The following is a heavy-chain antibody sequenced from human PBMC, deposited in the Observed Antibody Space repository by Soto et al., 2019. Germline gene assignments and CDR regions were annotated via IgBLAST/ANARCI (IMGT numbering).Heavy chain of an antibody. V-gene: IGHV1-69*01. Sequence: QVQLVQSGAEVKKPGSSVRVSCKASGDSFSKYTVNWVRQAPRQGLEWVGGVIPRFGTTNFAPTLQGRVTITADQSMNTVYMELSSLRSEDTALYDCARGRGLYNSGRSQLDSWGQGTLVTGSS. D-gene: IGHD1-1*01. CDR3: ARGRGLYNSGRSQLDS. CDR2: VIPRFGTT. CDR1: GDSFSKYT. J-gene: IGHJ4*02.